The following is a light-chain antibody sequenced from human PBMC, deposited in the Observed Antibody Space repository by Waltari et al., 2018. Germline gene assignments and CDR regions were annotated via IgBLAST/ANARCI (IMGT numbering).Light chain of an antibody. V-gene: IGKV1-17*03. J-gene: IGKJ3*01. Sequence: DIQMTQSSSAMSASIGDRVTITCRGSQAITHYLAWVQQKPGKGLKRLIYGASILQSGVPSRFSGSGSGTEFTLTINCLQAEDFATYYCLQYKSYPLTFGPGTKVDLK. CDR1: QAITHY. CDR3: LQYKSYPLT. CDR2: GAS.